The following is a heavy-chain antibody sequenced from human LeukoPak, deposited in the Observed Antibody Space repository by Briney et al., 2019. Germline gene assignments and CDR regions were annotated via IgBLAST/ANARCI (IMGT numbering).Heavy chain of an antibody. D-gene: IGHD3-10*01. CDR3: ARDFHYYGSGSYVMDV. Sequence: ASVKVSCKASGYTFAGYYMHWVRQAPGQGLEWTGWIKPNSGGTNYAQKFQGRVTMTRDTSISTAYMEMSRLRFDDTAVYYCARDFHYYGSGSYVMDVWGQGTTVTVSS. CDR2: IKPNSGGT. CDR1: GYTFAGYY. V-gene: IGHV1-2*02. J-gene: IGHJ6*02.